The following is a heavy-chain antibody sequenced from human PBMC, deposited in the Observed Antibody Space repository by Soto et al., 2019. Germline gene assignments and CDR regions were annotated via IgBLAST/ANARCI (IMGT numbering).Heavy chain of an antibody. CDR3: ARGGSGIWRYYLDN. CDR2: INPTAGTT. V-gene: IGHV1-46*01. Sequence: QVQLVQSGAEVKKPGASVKVSCKASGYTFPSYYIHWVRQAPGQGLEWMGIINPTAGTTSFAQKLRGRVTMTRDTSTVTVYMELSSLTSEDTAVYYCARGGSGIWRYYLDNWGQGTLVTVSS. D-gene: IGHD2-15*01. CDR1: GYTFPSYY. J-gene: IGHJ4*02.